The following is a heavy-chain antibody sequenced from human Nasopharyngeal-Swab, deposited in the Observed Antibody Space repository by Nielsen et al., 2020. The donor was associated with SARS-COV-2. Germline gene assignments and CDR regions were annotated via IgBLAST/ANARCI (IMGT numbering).Heavy chain of an antibody. CDR3: AREMRDSSSGNDAFDV. CDR2: INPNSGGA. Sequence: WVRQAPGQGLEWMGCINPNSGGATYAQKFEGRVTMTRATSKDTAYMELSVLRPDDPAVFYCAREMRDSSSGNDAFDVWGQGTRVTVSS. V-gene: IGHV1-2*02. D-gene: IGHD3-10*01. J-gene: IGHJ3*01.